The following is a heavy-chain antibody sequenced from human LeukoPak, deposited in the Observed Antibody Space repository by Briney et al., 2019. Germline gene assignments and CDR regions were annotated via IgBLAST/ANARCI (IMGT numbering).Heavy chain of an antibody. CDR3: AREHYDYVWGSYRYYYYFDY. D-gene: IGHD3-16*02. J-gene: IGHJ4*02. Sequence: GGSLRLSCAASGFTFSSYAMHWVRQAPGKGLEWVAVISYDGSNKYYADSVKGRFTISRDNFKNTLYLQMNSLRAEDTAVYYCAREHYDYVWGSYRYYYYFDYWGQGTLVTVSS. CDR2: ISYDGSNK. CDR1: GFTFSSYA. V-gene: IGHV3-30-3*01.